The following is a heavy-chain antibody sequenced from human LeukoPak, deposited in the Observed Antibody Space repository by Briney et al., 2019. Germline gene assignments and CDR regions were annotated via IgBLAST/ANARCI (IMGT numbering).Heavy chain of an antibody. CDR2: ISAYNGNT. J-gene: IGHJ3*02. V-gene: IGHV1-18*01. D-gene: IGHD4-17*01. CDR1: GGTFSSYA. CDR3: ARDSTVTNAFDI. Sequence: ASVKVSCKASGGTFSSYAISWVRQAPGQGLEWMGWISAYNGNTNYAQKLQGRVTMTTDTSTSTAYMELRSLRSDDTAIYYCARDSTVTNAFDIWGQGTMVTVSS.